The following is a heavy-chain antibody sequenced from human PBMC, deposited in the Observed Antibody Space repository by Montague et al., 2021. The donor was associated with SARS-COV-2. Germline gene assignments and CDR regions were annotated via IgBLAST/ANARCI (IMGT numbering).Heavy chain of an antibody. Sequence: SETLSLTCTVSGGSMNDYYWTWLRQPPGKGLEWIGNIYYTGGTKXSSSLKSRVTMSVDTFRKQISLKLRSVTAADSAVYYCDSGASGLPAAFNWFDPWGQGTLVTVSS. CDR3: DSGASGLPAAFNWFDP. D-gene: IGHD2-2*01. CDR1: GGSMNDYY. CDR2: IYYTGGT. J-gene: IGHJ5*02. V-gene: IGHV4-59*01.